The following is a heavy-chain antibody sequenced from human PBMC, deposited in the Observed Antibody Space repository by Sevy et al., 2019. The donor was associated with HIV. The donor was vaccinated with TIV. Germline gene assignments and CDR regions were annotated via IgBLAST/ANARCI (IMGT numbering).Heavy chain of an antibody. V-gene: IGHV3-11*01. Sequence: GGSLRLSCAASGFTFSDYYMSWIRQAPVKGLEWVSYISRSGSTINYADSVKGRFTISRDNAKNPLYLQINSLRAEDTAVYYCARENTMIEEPGWFDPWGQGTLVTVSS. CDR1: GFTFSDYY. J-gene: IGHJ5*02. CDR2: ISRSGSTI. D-gene: IGHD3-22*01. CDR3: ARENTMIEEPGWFDP.